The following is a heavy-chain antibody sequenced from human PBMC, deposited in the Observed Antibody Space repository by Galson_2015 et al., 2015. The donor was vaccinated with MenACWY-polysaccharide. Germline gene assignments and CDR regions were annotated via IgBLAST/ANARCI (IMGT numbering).Heavy chain of an antibody. V-gene: IGHV3-74*01. CDR3: ARCHYDLWSGYRHYYFGLDV. J-gene: IGHJ6*01. CDR1: EFAFGTYW. CDR2: INRAETST. Sequence: SLRLACAASEFAFGTYWMHWVRPGAGKGPVWVSSINRAETSTSYAASVKGGFSIHRDNAKSTMNLQMNRLGAEDTAVYYCARCHYDLWSGYRHYYFGLDVCGQGTTVTFSS. D-gene: IGHD3-3*01.